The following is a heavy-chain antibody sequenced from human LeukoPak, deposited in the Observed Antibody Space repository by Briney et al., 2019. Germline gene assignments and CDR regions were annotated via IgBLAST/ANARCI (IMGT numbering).Heavy chain of an antibody. J-gene: IGHJ4*02. CDR2: IIPIFGTA. Sequence: ASVKVSCKASGGTFSSYAISWVRQAPGQGLEWMGGIIPIFGTANYAQKFQGRVTITTDESTGTAYMELSSLRSEDTAVYYCVLGVAAAGPQKGLYFDYGGQGTLVTVSS. CDR3: VLGVAAAGPQKGLYFDY. CDR1: GGTFSSYA. D-gene: IGHD6-13*01. V-gene: IGHV1-69*05.